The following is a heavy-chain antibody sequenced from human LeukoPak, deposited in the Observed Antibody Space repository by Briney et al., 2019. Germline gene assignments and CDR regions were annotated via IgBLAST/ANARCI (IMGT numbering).Heavy chain of an antibody. D-gene: IGHD4-23*01. CDR2: ISSSSSTI. CDR3: ARDLADTVVKYYYYYYYMDV. Sequence: PGGSLRLSCAVSGFTFSSYSMNWVREAPGKGLEWVSYISSSSSTIYYADSVKGRFTISRDNAKNSLYLQMNSLRAADAAVYHCARDLADTVVKYYYYYYYMDVWGKGTTVSVSS. J-gene: IGHJ6*03. CDR1: GFTFSSYS. V-gene: IGHV3-48*04.